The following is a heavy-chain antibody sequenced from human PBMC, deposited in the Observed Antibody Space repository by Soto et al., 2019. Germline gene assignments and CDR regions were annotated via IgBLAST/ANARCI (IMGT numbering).Heavy chain of an antibody. V-gene: IGHV5-10-1*01. CDR3: ARPVYIAARQSLGMDV. CDR2: IDPSDSYT. Sequence: GESLKISCNGSGYSFTSYWISWVRQMPWKGLEWMGRIDPSDSYTNYSPSFQGHVTISADKSISTAYLQWSSLKASDTAMYYCARPVYIAARQSLGMDVWGQGTTVTVSS. D-gene: IGHD6-6*01. CDR1: GYSFTSYW. J-gene: IGHJ6*02.